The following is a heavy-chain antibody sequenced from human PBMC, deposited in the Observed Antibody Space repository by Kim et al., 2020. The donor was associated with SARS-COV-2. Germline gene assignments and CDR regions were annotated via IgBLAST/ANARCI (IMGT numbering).Heavy chain of an antibody. J-gene: IGHJ5*02. CDR1: GDSISSSNYY. D-gene: IGHD3-10*01. CDR2: IYYSGST. CDR3: AREGITMFRGVIENWFDP. V-gene: IGHV4-39*07. Sequence: SETLSLTCTVSGDSISSSNYYWGWIRQPPGKGLECIGTIYYSGSTYYNPSLKSRVTISVDTSKNQFSLKVTSLTAADTAVYYCAREGITMFRGVIENWFDPWGQGILVTVSS.